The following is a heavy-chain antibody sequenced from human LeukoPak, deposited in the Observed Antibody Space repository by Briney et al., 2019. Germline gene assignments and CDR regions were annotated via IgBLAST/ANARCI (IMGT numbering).Heavy chain of an antibody. J-gene: IGHJ4*02. CDR1: GITFSNYA. V-gene: IGHV3-23*01. CDR2: ISGSGGST. Sequence: PGGSLRLSCAASGITFSNYAMSWVCQAPGKGLEWVSAISGSGGSTYYADSVKGRFTISRDNSKNTLYLQMNSLRAGDTAVYYCALPATRFDYWGQGTLVTVSS. CDR3: ALPATRFDY. D-gene: IGHD5-24*01.